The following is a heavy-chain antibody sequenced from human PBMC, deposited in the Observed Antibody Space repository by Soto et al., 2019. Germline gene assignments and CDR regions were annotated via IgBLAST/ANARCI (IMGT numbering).Heavy chain of an antibody. CDR1: GFTFGAYT. V-gene: IGHV3-23*01. Sequence: EVRLLESGGGSVQPGGSLRLSCVGSGFTFGAYTMAWVRQAPGKGLEWVSGIKGNGDDTYYADSVKGRFTISRDISRNTLYLQMNSLRSDDTATYFCAKTGPVTARIRLDYWGQGALVTVSS. J-gene: IGHJ4*02. D-gene: IGHD2-21*02. CDR3: AKTGPVTARIRLDY. CDR2: IKGNGDDT.